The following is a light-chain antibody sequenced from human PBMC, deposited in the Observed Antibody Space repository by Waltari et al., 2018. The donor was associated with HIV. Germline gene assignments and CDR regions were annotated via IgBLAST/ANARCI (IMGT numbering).Light chain of an antibody. J-gene: IGLJ3*02. CDR3: CSYAGNYPVL. V-gene: IGLV2-11*01. CDR1: SSDVGGYNY. CDR2: DVT. Sequence: QSALTQPRSVSGSPGQSVTISCTGTSSDVGGYNYVSWYQQNPGKAPKFIIYDVTRRPSGLPDRFSGSKSGNTAYLTISGLQAEDEADYYCCSYAGNYPVLFGGGTKLTVL.